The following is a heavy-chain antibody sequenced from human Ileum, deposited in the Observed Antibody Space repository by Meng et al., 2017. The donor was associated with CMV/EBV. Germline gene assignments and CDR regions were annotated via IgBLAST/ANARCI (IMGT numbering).Heavy chain of an antibody. V-gene: IGHV1-2*02. D-gene: IGHD6-25*01. J-gene: IGHJ5*02. Sequence: YTFTDYIIPWVRQAPGQGLEWMGWINPNSGGTNSAQKFQGRVTMTRDTSINTVYMEVNRLTSDDTAVYYCARVPPPSIAAPGQNWFDPWGQGTLVTVSS. CDR1: YTFTDYI. CDR3: ARVPPPSIAAPGQNWFDP. CDR2: INPNSGGT.